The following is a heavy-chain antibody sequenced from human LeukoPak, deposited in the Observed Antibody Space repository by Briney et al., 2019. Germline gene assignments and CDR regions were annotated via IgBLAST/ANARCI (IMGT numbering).Heavy chain of an antibody. CDR2: IYYSAST. CDR3: ASGKDQLTYFQD. Sequence: SETLSLTCTVSGGSISSGGYYWSWLRQHPGKGLEWIGYIYYSASTYYNPSLKTRVPISVDTSKNQFSLKLTSVTPADTAVYNCASGKDQLTYFQDWGQGTLATVSS. J-gene: IGHJ1*01. CDR1: GGSISSGGYY. D-gene: IGHD4/OR15-4a*01. V-gene: IGHV4-31*03.